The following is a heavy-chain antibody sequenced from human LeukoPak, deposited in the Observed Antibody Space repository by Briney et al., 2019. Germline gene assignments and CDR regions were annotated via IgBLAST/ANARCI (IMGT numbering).Heavy chain of an antibody. V-gene: IGHV4-38-2*02. D-gene: IGHD6-13*01. Sequence: PSETLSLTCTVSGGSISSGYYWGWIRQPPGKGLEWIGNIYHNGSTYYNPPLKSRVTISVDTSKNQFSLKLSSVTAADTAVYYCARGRSSWSYYYYYMDVWGKGTTVTVSS. CDR1: GGSISSGYY. J-gene: IGHJ6*03. CDR3: ARGRSSWSYYYYYMDV. CDR2: IYHNGST.